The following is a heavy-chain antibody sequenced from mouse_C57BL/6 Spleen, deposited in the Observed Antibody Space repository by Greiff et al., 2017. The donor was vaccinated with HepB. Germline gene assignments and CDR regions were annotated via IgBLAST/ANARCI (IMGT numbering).Heavy chain of an antibody. V-gene: IGHV1-52*01. CDR3: ARSGNYLHWYFDV. J-gene: IGHJ1*03. CDR2: IDPSDSET. D-gene: IGHD2-1*01. CDR1: GYTFTSYW. Sequence: QVQLKQPGAELVRPGSSVKLSCKASGYTFTSYWMHWVKQRPIQGLEWIGNIDPSDSETHYNQKFKDKATLTVDKSSSTAYMQLSSLTSEDSAVYYCARSGNYLHWYFDVWGTGTTVTVSS.